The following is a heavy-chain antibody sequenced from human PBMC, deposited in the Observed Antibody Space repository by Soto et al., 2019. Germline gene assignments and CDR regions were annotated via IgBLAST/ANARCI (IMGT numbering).Heavy chain of an antibody. J-gene: IGHJ3*02. Sequence: QVQLVQSGAEVKKPGASVKVSCKASGYTFTSYAMHWVRQAPGQRLEWMGWINAGNGNTKYSQKFRGRVTITRDTSASTAYMELSSLRSEDTAVYYCARGEGYYYDSSGDHAFDIWGQGTMVTVSS. CDR2: INAGNGNT. CDR1: GYTFTSYA. V-gene: IGHV1-3*01. CDR3: ARGEGYYYDSSGDHAFDI. D-gene: IGHD3-22*01.